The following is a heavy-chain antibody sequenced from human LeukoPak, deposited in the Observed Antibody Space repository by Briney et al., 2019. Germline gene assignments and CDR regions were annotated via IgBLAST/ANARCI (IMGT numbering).Heavy chain of an antibody. D-gene: IGHD3-10*01. CDR1: GFTFSSYW. CDR3: ATDMVQGVITYYYYGMDV. J-gene: IGHJ6*02. CDR2: IKQDGSEK. V-gene: IGHV3-7*01. Sequence: GGSLRLSCAASGFTFSSYWMSWVRQAPGKGLEWVANIKQDGSEKYYVDSVKGRFTISRDNAKNSLYLQMNSLRAEDTAVYYCATDMVQGVITYYYYGMDVWGQGTTVTVSS.